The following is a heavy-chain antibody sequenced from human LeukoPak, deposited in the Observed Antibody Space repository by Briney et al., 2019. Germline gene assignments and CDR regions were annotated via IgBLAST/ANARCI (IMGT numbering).Heavy chain of an antibody. J-gene: IGHJ6*03. CDR3: AKPYQLLFYFYYYMDV. V-gene: IGHV3-23*01. D-gene: IGHD2-2*01. CDR1: GFTFTNYA. Sequence: GGSLRLSCAASGFTFTNYAMSWVRQAPGKGLEWVSAISYDAGSTYYADSVKGRFTISRDNSKNTLYLQMNSLRAEDTAVYYCAKPYQLLFYFYYYMDVWGKGTTVTVS. CDR2: ISYDAGST.